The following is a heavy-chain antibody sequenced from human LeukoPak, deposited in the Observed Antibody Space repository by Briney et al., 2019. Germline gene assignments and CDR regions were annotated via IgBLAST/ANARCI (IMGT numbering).Heavy chain of an antibody. CDR1: GFTFSSYG. CDR3: AKAYGDYYYYMDV. D-gene: IGHD4-17*01. CDR2: ISYDGSNK. V-gene: IGHV3-30*18. J-gene: IGHJ6*03. Sequence: GGSLRLSCAASGFTFSSYGMHWVRQAPGKGLEWVAVISYDGSNKYYADSVKGRFTISRDNSKNTLYLQMNCLRAEDTAVYYCAKAYGDYYYYMDVWGKGTTVTVSS.